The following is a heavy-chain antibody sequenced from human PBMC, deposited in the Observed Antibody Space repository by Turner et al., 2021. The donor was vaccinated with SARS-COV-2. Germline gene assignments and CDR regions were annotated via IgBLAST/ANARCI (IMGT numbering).Heavy chain of an antibody. CDR2: IWNDGSNK. Sequence: QVPLVESGGGVVQPGRSLRLSCEASGFTFSNHGMHWARQAPGKGLEWVTIIWNDGSNKYYTDSVRGRFTISRDNSKNTLYLQMNSLRAEDTAVYYCARGCGGSSGCFLIDYWGQGTLVTVSS. CDR3: ARGCGGSSGCFLIDY. J-gene: IGHJ4*02. V-gene: IGHV3-33*01. CDR1: GFTFSNHG. D-gene: IGHD6-19*01.